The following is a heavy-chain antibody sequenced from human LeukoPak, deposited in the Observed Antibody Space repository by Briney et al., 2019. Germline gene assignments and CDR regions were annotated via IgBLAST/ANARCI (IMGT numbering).Heavy chain of an antibody. CDR2: ISGSGGST. CDR3: AKDVPTWELTPSPFDY. D-gene: IGHD1-26*01. Sequence: PSETLSLTCAVYGGSFSGYYWSWIRQPPGKGLEWVSAISGSGGSTYYADSVKGRFTISRDNSKNTLYLQMNSLRAEDTAVYYCAKDVPTWELTPSPFDYWGQGTLVTVSS. J-gene: IGHJ4*02. V-gene: IGHV3-23*01. CDR1: GGSFSGYY.